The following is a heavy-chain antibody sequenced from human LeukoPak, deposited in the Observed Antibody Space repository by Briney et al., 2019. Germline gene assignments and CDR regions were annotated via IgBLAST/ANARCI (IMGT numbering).Heavy chain of an antibody. V-gene: IGHV4-34*01. D-gene: IGHD2-2*02. CDR3: ARRSYLGYCSSTSCYTRGY. CDR2: INHSGST. Sequence: PSETLSLTCAVYGGSFSGYYWSWIRQPPGKGLEWIGEINHSGSTNYNPSLKSRVTISVDTSKNQFSLKLSSVTAADTAVYYCARRSYLGYCSSTSCYTRGYWGQGTLVTVSS. CDR1: GGSFSGYY. J-gene: IGHJ4*02.